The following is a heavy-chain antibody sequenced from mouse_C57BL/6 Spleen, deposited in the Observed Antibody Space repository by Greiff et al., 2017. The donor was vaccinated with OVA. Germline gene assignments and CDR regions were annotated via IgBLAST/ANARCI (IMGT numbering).Heavy chain of an antibody. CDR2: ISYDGSN. CDR3: AGAYYSKPFAY. J-gene: IGHJ3*01. CDR1: GYSITSGYY. D-gene: IGHD2-5*01. V-gene: IGHV3-6*01. Sequence: EVQLVESGPGLVKPSQSLSLTCSVTGYSITSGYYWNWIRQFPGNKLEWMGYISYDGSNNYNPSLKNRISITRDTSKNQFFLKLNSVTTEDTATYYCAGAYYSKPFAYWGQGTLVTVSA.